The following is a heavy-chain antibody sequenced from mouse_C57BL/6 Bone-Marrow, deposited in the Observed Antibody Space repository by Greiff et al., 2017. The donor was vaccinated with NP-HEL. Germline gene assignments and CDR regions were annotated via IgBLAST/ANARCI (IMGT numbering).Heavy chain of an antibody. CDR1: GYTFTSYW. CDR2: IHPNSGST. Sequence: QVQLQQPGAELVKPGASVKLSCKASGYTFTSYWMHWVKQRPGQGLEWIGMIHPNSGSTNYNEKFKSKATLTVDKSSSTAYMQLSSLTSEDSAVYYCARSFVGLAYWGQGTLVTVSA. V-gene: IGHV1-64*01. CDR3: ARSFVGLAY. J-gene: IGHJ3*01.